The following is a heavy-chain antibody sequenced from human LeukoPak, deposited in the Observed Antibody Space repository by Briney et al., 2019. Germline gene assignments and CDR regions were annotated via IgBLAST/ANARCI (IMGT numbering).Heavy chain of an antibody. CDR2: IYYSGST. CDR1: GGSISSGDYY. V-gene: IGHV4-30-4*08. CDR3: ARGSGGNRAFDY. J-gene: IGHJ4*02. D-gene: IGHD4-23*01. Sequence: PSQTLSLTCTVSGGSISSGDYYWSWIRQPPGTGLEWIGYIYYSGSTYYNPSLKSRVTRSVDTSKNQFSLKLSSVTAADTAVYYCARGSGGNRAFDYWGQGTLVTVSS.